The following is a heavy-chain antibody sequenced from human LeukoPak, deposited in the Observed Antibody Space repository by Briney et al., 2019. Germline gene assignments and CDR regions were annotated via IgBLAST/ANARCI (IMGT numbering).Heavy chain of an antibody. Sequence: GGSLRLSCVASGFTFSNYWMAWVRQAPGKGLEWVAVISYDGSNKYYADSVKGRFTISRDNSKNTLYLQMNSLRAEDTAVYYCARSLHSLSRGYSYGLFDYWGQGTLVTVSS. CDR2: ISYDGSNK. CDR1: GFTFSNYW. CDR3: ARSLHSLSRGYSYGLFDY. J-gene: IGHJ4*02. V-gene: IGHV3-30-3*01. D-gene: IGHD5-18*01.